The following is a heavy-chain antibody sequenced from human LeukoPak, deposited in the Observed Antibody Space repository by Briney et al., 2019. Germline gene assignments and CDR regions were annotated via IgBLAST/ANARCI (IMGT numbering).Heavy chain of an antibody. D-gene: IGHD3-10*01. CDR1: GGTFSSYA. J-gene: IGHJ4*02. V-gene: IGHV1-69*13. CDR2: IIPIFGTA. Sequence: SVKVSCKASGGTFSSYAISWVRQAPGQGLEWMGGIIPIFGTANYAQKFQGRVTITADESTSTAYMELSSLRSEDTAVYYCARDHVLLLWFGELAVFDYWGQGTLVTVSS. CDR3: ARDHVLLLWFGELAVFDY.